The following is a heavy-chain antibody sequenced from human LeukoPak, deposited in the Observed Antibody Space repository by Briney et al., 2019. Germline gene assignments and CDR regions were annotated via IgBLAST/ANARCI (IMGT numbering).Heavy chain of an antibody. CDR2: IIPIFGTA. CDR3: AREWVYYYGSGSYYYGMDV. D-gene: IGHD3-10*01. J-gene: IGHJ6*02. Sequence: GSSVKVSCKASGGTFSSYAISWVRQAPGQGLEWMGGIIPIFGTANYAQKFQGRVTITADESTSTAYMELSSLRAEDTAVYYCAREWVYYYGSGSYYYGMDVWGQGTTVTVSS. V-gene: IGHV1-69*01. CDR1: GGTFSSYA.